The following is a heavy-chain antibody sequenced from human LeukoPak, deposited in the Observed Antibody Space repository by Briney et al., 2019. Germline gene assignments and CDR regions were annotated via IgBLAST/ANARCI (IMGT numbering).Heavy chain of an antibody. CDR1: GFTFSSYA. CDR2: ISGSGGST. Sequence: GGSLRLSCAASGFTFSSYAMSWVRQAPGKGLEWVSAISGSGGSTYCADSVKGRFTISRDNSKNTLYLQMNSLRAEDTAVYYCAKDLGYYYGSGNYWCYFDYWGQGTLVTVSS. V-gene: IGHV3-23*01. CDR3: AKDLGYYYGSGNYWCYFDY. D-gene: IGHD3-10*01. J-gene: IGHJ4*02.